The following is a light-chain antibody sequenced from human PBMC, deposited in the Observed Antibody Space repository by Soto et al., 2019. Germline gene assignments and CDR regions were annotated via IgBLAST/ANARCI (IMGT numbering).Light chain of an antibody. CDR2: DVS. V-gene: IGLV2-11*01. CDR3: CSFAGSYTFV. CDR1: SSDVGGYNY. Sequence: QSALTQPRSVSGSPGQSVTISCTGTSSDVGGYNYVSWYQQHPGKAPKLMIYDVSKRPSGVPDRFSSSKSGNTASLTISRLQAENEADYYCCSFAGSYTFVFGTAPKLTVL. J-gene: IGLJ1*01.